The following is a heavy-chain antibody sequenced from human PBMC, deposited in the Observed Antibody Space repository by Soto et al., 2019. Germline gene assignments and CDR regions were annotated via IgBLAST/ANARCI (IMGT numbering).Heavy chain of an antibody. CDR3: ARRRGWYEEDSFDM. CDR2: LSRSGTTI. V-gene: IGHV3-11*01. J-gene: IGHJ3*02. Sequence: VGSLRLSYTDSRVTFHVFGMRAIRQGAGMGPVWVSFLSRSGTTIYYADSVKGRFSISRNNDENSLYLQMESLRVEDTATYFSARRRGWYEEDSFDMWGQGTMVTVSS. CDR1: RVTFHVFG. D-gene: IGHD6-19*01.